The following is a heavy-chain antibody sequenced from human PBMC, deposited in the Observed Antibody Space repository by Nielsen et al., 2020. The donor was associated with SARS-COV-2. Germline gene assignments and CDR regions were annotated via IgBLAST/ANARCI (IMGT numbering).Heavy chain of an antibody. CDR1: GGSFSGYY. J-gene: IGHJ6*03. D-gene: IGHD4-17*01. CDR2: INHSGTT. CDR3: ARRPTVYYYYYMDV. V-gene: IGHV4-34*01. Sequence: GSLRLSSAVYGGSFSGYYWSWTRQLPGKGLEWIGEINHSGTTNYNPSLKSRVTISVDTSKNQFSLKLSSVTAADTAVYYCARRPTVYYYYYMDVWGKGTTVTVSS.